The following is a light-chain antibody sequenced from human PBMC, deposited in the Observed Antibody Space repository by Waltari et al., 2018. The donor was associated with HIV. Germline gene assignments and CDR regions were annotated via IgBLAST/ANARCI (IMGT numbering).Light chain of an antibody. Sequence: QSVLTQSPSVSGTPGQRVSITCSGSSSNIGSNTVNWYQHVPGLAPKLLIYSSNQRPSGVPDRFSGAKSGTSASRAISGLQSEDEAEYYCAAWDVSLNGFYVFGTGTKVTVL. CDR1: SSNIGSNT. V-gene: IGLV1-44*01. CDR2: SSN. CDR3: AAWDVSLNGFYV. J-gene: IGLJ1*01.